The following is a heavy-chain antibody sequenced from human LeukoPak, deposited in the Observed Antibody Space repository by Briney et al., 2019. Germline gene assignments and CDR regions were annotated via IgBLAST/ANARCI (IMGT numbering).Heavy chain of an antibody. J-gene: IGHJ5*02. Sequence: GGSLRLSCAASGFTFSRYSMNWVRQAPGRGPEWLSYISFSGDSIYYADSVKGRFTISRDNAKDSLSLQMNSLRAEDTAVYYCARDLGQYYDTSDNWFDPWGQGTLVTVSS. CDR1: GFTFSRYS. V-gene: IGHV3-48*04. D-gene: IGHD3-22*01. CDR2: ISFSGDSI. CDR3: ARDLGQYYDTSDNWFDP.